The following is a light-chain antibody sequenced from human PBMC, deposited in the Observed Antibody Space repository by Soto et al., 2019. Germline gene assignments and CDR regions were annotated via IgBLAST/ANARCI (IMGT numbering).Light chain of an antibody. CDR2: GAS. CDR1: QTISGTY. CDR3: QQYVGSVPLT. J-gene: IGKJ4*01. V-gene: IGKV3-20*01. Sequence: EIVLTQSPGTLSLSPGERATLSCRARQTISGTYLAWCQQKPGQAPRLLIYGASNRATGIPDRFSGSGSGTDFTLTINGLEPGDFAVYYCQQYVGSVPLTFGGGTKVDIK.